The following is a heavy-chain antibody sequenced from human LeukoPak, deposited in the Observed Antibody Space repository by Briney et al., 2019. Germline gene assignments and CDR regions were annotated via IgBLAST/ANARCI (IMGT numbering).Heavy chain of an antibody. Sequence: PGRSLRLSCAASGFTFSSYGMHWVRQAPGKGLEWVAVIWYDGSNKYYADSVKGRFTISRDNSKNTLYLQMNSLRAEDTAVYYCARVHHRGQPVVRGVSSAARSYFDYWGQGTLVTVSS. J-gene: IGHJ4*02. CDR3: ARVHHRGQPVVRGVSSAARSYFDY. CDR1: GFTFSSYG. V-gene: IGHV3-33*01. D-gene: IGHD3-10*01. CDR2: IWYDGSNK.